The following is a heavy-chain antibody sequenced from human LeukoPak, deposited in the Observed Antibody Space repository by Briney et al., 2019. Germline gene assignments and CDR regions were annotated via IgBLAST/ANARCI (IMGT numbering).Heavy chain of an antibody. Sequence: PGGSLRLSCAASGFTFSSYGMHWVRQAPGKGLEWVAFIRYDGSNKYYADSVKGRFTISRDNSKNTLYLQMNSLRAEDTAVYYCAKDGVRGGGSWTNWFDPWGQGTLVTVSS. J-gene: IGHJ5*02. V-gene: IGHV3-30*02. CDR3: AKDGVRGGGSWTNWFDP. CDR1: GFTFSSYG. CDR2: IRYDGSNK. D-gene: IGHD2-15*01.